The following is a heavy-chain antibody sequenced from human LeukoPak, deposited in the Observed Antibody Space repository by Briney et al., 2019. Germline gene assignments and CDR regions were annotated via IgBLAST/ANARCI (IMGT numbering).Heavy chain of an antibody. J-gene: IGHJ3*02. CDR2: LFYSGIT. CDR3: ARSSITIFGVVIDAFDI. Sequence: SETLSLTCTVSGGSISSYYWSWLRQPPGKGLEWSGDLFYSGITNYNPSLKSRVTISVDTSKNQFSLKLGSVTVADTAVYYCARSSITIFGVVIDAFDIWGQGTMVTVSS. D-gene: IGHD3-3*01. CDR1: GGSISSYY. V-gene: IGHV4-59*01.